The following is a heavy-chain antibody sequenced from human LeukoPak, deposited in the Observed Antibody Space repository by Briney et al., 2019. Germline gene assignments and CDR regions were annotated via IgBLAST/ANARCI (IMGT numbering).Heavy chain of an antibody. CDR1: GGSISSYY. D-gene: IGHD1-26*01. Sequence: PSETLSLTCTVSGGSISSYYWSWIRQPPGKGLEWIGYIYYTGNTNYNPSLKSRVTISVDTSKNQFSLNLSSVTAADTAIYYCARLGGATSPFGYRGQGTLVTVSS. J-gene: IGHJ4*02. CDR3: ARLGGATSPFGY. CDR2: IYYTGNT. V-gene: IGHV4-59*08.